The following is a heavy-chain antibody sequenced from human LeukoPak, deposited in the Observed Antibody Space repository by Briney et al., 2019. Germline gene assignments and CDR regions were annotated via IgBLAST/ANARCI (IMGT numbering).Heavy chain of an antibody. Sequence: QPGGSLRLSCAASGFTFSSYWMSWVRQAPGKGLEWVANIKQDGSEKYYVDSVKGRFTISRDNAKNSLYLQMNSLRAEDTAVYYCARAVGTVTTARYYYGMDVWGQGTTVTVFS. CDR1: GFTFSSYW. CDR3: ARAVGTVTTARYYYGMDV. V-gene: IGHV3-7*03. J-gene: IGHJ6*02. CDR2: IKQDGSEK. D-gene: IGHD4-11*01.